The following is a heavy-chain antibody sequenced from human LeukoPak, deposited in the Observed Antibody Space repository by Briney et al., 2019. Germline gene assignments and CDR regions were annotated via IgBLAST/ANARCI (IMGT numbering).Heavy chain of an antibody. CDR2: IYYSGST. J-gene: IGHJ4*02. CDR3: ARHPPRQQLLLFDY. V-gene: IGHV4-59*08. D-gene: IGHD6-13*01. CDR1: GGSISSYY. Sequence: SETLSLTCTVSGGSISSYYWSWIRQPPGKGLEWIGYIYYSGSTNYNPSLKSRVTISVDTSKNQFPLKLSSVTAADTAVYYCARHPPRQQLLLFDYRGQGTLVTVSS.